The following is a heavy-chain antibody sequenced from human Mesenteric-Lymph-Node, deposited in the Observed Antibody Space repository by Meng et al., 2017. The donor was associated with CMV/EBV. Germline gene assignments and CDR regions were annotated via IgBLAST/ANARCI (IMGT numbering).Heavy chain of an antibody. CDR1: GFSLSNYD. J-gene: IGHJ3*02. CDR2: ISYDGSNK. CDR3: ARGPYSSRRGSIRGAFDI. Sequence: GGSLRLSCTASGFSLSNYDMHWVRQAPGKGLEWVAVISYDGSNKYYADSVKGRFTVSRDNSKNTLYLQMNSLRAEDTAVYYCARGPYSSRRGSIRGAFDIWGQGTMVTVSS. V-gene: IGHV3-30-3*01. D-gene: IGHD6-13*01.